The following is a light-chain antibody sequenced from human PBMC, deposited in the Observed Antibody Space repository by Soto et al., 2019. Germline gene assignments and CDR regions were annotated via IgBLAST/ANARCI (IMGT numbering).Light chain of an antibody. Sequence: EVVLTQSPATLSLSPGERATLSCRASQSVTNHLAWYQQKPGQTPRLLIYDASDRATGIPARFSGSGSGTDFTLTISGLEPEDFAVYYCQQRDSWPLTFGGGTKVDIK. CDR3: QQRDSWPLT. V-gene: IGKV3-11*01. J-gene: IGKJ4*01. CDR1: QSVTNH. CDR2: DAS.